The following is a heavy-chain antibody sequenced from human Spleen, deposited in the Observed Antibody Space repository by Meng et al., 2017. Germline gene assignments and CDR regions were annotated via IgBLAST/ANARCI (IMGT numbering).Heavy chain of an antibody. CDR3: ARGPTTMAHDFDY. V-gene: IGHV4-34*01. J-gene: IGHJ4*02. CDR2: INHSGST. D-gene: IGHD4-11*01. Sequence: QVRLQQGGGGLLKPSETLPLTCVVSGGSFSDYYWSWIRQPPGKGLEWIGEINHSGSTNYNPSLESRATISVDTSQNNLSLKLSSVTAADSAVYYCARGPTTMAHDFDYWGQGTLVTVSS. CDR1: GGSFSDYY.